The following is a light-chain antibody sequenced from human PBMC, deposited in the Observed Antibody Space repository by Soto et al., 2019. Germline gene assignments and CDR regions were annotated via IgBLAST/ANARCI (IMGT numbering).Light chain of an antibody. CDR1: QSVRSSY. J-gene: IGKJ1*01. CDR3: QQYGSSPT. V-gene: IGKV3-20*01. Sequence: EIVLTQSPGTLSLSPGERATLSCRASQSVRSSYLAWYQQKPGQAPRLLIYGASRRATGIPDRFSGSGSGTDFTITISRLEPEYFAVYYCQQYGSSPTFGQGTKVEIK. CDR2: GAS.